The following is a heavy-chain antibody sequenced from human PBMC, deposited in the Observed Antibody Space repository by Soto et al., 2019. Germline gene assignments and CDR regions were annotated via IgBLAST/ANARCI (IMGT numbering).Heavy chain of an antibody. V-gene: IGHV4-34*01. CDR3: SSSYPGSWFDHSHYGIDV. Sequence: QAQLQQWGAGLLKPSETLSLTCAVYGGSFSGFYWSCIRQPPGEGLEWIREINHSGSTNYNPSLKSRVTISVDRSENHFSLVLTSGAAADTAVYYCSSSYPGSWFDHSHYGIDVWGQGTTVTVSS. CDR2: INHSGST. J-gene: IGHJ6*02. CDR1: GGSFSGFY. D-gene: IGHD3-10*01.